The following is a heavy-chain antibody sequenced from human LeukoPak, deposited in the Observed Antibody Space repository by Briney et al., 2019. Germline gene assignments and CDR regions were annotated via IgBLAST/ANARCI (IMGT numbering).Heavy chain of an antibody. CDR1: GYTFTSYG. J-gene: IGHJ4*02. CDR3: ARAGSGYYYDSSGYQHAY. V-gene: IGHV1-18*01. Sequence: GASVKVSCKASGYTFTSYGISWVRQAPGQGLEWMGWISAYNGNTNYAQKLQGRVTMTTDTSTSTAYMELRSLRSDDTAVYYCARAGSGYYYDSSGYQHAYWGRGTLVTVSS. CDR2: ISAYNGNT. D-gene: IGHD3-22*01.